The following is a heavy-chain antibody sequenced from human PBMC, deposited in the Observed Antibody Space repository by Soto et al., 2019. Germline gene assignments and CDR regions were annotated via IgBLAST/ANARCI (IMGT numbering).Heavy chain of an antibody. Sequence: QVQLVQSGAAVKKPGSSVKVSCKASGGTFSSYAISWVRQAPGQGLEWMGGIIPIFGTANYAQKFQGRVTITADESTSTDYMELSSLRSEDTAVYYCARSRVTYYYDRSAFDIWGQGTMVTVSS. V-gene: IGHV1-69*01. CDR3: ARSRVTYYYDRSAFDI. CDR2: IIPIFGTA. D-gene: IGHD3-22*01. CDR1: GGTFSSYA. J-gene: IGHJ3*02.